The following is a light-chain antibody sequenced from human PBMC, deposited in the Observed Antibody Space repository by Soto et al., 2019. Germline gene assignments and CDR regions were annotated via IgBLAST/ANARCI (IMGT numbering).Light chain of an antibody. Sequence: AVQVTQSPSSLSASVGDRVTITCRTSQDIRNSLGCYQHKPGKAPKLLIYGASTLQSGVPSRFAGSGSGTDFTLTISGLQPEDSASYFCLQDRTHFWTFGQGTKVEVK. CDR1: QDIRNS. V-gene: IGKV1-6*01. CDR3: LQDRTHFWT. J-gene: IGKJ1*01. CDR2: GAS.